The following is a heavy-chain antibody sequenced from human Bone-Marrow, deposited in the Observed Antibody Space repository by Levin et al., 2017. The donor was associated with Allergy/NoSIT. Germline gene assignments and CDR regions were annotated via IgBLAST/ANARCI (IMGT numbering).Heavy chain of an antibody. CDR2: INPNSGGT. J-gene: IGHJ4*02. D-gene: IGHD6-13*01. CDR3: ARGRANSSSWPIDY. Sequence: ASVKVSCKASGYTFTGYYMHWVRQAPGQGLEWMGWINPNSGGTNYAQKFQGRVTMTRDTSISTAYMELSRLRSDDTAVYYCARGRANSSSWPIDYWGQGTLVTVSS. CDR1: GYTFTGYY. V-gene: IGHV1-2*02.